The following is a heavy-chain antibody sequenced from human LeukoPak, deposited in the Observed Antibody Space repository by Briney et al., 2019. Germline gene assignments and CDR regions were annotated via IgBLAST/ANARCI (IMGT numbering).Heavy chain of an antibody. CDR3: ARGVKRITMIVVVINYYYDMDV. CDR1: GYTFTSYD. D-gene: IGHD3-22*01. Sequence: ASGKLSCKASGYTFTSYDINWVRQATGQGREWMGWMNPNSGNTGYAQKFPGRVTLTRNTSIRTAYMELSSLRSEDTAVYYCARGVKRITMIVVVINYYYDMDVWGKGTTVTVSS. J-gene: IGHJ6*03. V-gene: IGHV1-8*01. CDR2: MNPNSGNT.